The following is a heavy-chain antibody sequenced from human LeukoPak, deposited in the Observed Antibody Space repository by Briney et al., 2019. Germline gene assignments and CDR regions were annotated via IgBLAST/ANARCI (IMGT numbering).Heavy chain of an antibody. CDR1: GGSFSGYY. CDR2: INHSGST. D-gene: IGHD5-18*01. CDR3: ARDRGYSYGSSFDY. Sequence: KPSETLSLTCAVYGGSFSGYYWSWIRQPPGKGLEWVGEINHSGSTNYNPSLKSRVTISVDTSKNQFSLKLSSVTAADTAVYYCARDRGYSYGSSFDYWGQGTLVTVSS. V-gene: IGHV4-34*01. J-gene: IGHJ4*02.